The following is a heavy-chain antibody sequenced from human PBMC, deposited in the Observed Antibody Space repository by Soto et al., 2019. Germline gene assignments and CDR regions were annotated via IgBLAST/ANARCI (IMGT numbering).Heavy chain of an antibody. CDR3: ATHMTSYGPKALVS. CDR2: CSGGGGGR. J-gene: IGHJ5*01. D-gene: IGHD4-17*01. Sequence: REWLRRSCAACGLCLSSYAMGGVRHATGKGLTWCPACSGGGGGRGYAVSVKGRLTISRDEANNTLFLQMGSLRADATAVSCWATHMTSYGPKALVSCGQGTPVPVSS. CDR1: GLCLSSYA. V-gene: IGHV3-23*01.